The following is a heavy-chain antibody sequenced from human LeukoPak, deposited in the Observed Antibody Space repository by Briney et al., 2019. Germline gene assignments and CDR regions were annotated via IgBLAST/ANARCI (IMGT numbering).Heavy chain of an antibody. Sequence: ASVKVSCKASGYTFTGYYMHWVRQAPGQGLEWMGRINPNSGGTSYAQKFQGRVTMTRDTSISTAYMELSRLRSDDTAVYYCARADCSSSSCLTVFDIWGQGTMVTVSS. D-gene: IGHD2-2*01. V-gene: IGHV1-2*06. J-gene: IGHJ3*02. CDR1: GYTFTGYY. CDR3: ARADCSSSSCLTVFDI. CDR2: INPNSGGT.